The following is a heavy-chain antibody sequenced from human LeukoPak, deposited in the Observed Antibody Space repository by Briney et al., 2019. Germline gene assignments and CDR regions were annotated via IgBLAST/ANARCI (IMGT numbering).Heavy chain of an antibody. Sequence: ASVKVSCKASGYTFTGYYMHWVRQAPGQGLEWMGWINPNSGGTNYAQKFQGRVTMTRDTSISTAYMELSRLRSDDTAVYYCARESYDSRGYYLGRWFDPWGQGTLVTVSS. J-gene: IGHJ5*02. CDR2: INPNSGGT. V-gene: IGHV1-2*02. D-gene: IGHD3-22*01. CDR1: GYTFTGYY. CDR3: ARESYDSRGYYLGRWFDP.